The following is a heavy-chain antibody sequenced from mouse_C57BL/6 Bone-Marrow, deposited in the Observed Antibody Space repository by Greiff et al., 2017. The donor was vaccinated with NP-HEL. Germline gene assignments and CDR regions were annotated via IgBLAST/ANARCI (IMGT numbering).Heavy chain of an antibody. CDR2: IDPSDSET. Sequence: QVQLQQSGAELVRPGSSVKLSCKASGYTFTSYWMHWVKQRPIQGLEWIGNIDPSDSETHYNQKFKDKATLTVDKSSSTAYMQLSSLTSEDSAVYYCARSFHYCGSSGFAYWGQGTLVTVSA. D-gene: IGHD1-1*01. V-gene: IGHV1-52*01. J-gene: IGHJ3*01. CDR1: GYTFTSYW. CDR3: ARSFHYCGSSGFAY.